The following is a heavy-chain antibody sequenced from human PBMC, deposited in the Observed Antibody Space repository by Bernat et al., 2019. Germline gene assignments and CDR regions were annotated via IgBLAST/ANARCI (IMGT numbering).Heavy chain of an antibody. CDR1: GFTFSSYG. Sequence: QVQLVESGGGVVQPGRSLRLSCAASGFTFSSYGMHWVRQAPGKGLEWVAVIWYDGSNKYYADSVKGRFTISRDNSKNTLYLQMNSLRAEDTAVYYYARGGGGGGLWFEDCLLSWGQGTLVTVSS. D-gene: IGHD3-10*01. CDR2: IWYDGSNK. V-gene: IGHV3-33*01. J-gene: IGHJ5*02. CDR3: ARGGGGGGLWFEDCLLS.